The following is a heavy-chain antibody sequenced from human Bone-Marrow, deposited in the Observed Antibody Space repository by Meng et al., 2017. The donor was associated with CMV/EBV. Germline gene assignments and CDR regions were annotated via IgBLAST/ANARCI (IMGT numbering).Heavy chain of an antibody. V-gene: IGHV3-21*01. J-gene: IGHJ6*01. CDR1: GFTFSSYS. CDR2: ISSSSYI. CDR3: ARDPIYYDFWSGYLRGDYYYYGMDV. D-gene: IGHD3-3*01. Sequence: GESLKISCAASGFTFSSYSMNWVRQAPGKGLEWVSSISSSSYIYYADSVKGRFTISRDNAKNSLYLQMNSLRAEDTAVYYCARDPIYYDFWSGYLRGDYYYYGMDVWGQGTTVTVSS.